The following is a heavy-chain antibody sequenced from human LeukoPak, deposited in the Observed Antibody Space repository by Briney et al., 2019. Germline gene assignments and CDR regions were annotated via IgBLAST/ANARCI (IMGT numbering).Heavy chain of an antibody. Sequence: HPGGSLRLSCAASGFTFSSYGMHWVRQAPGKGLEWVAFIRFDGSNKYYADSVKGRFTISRDNSKNTLYLQMNSLRAEDTAVYYCARGPGVVRVVTSPTFDYWGQGALVTVSS. CDR2: IRFDGSNK. CDR1: GFTFSSYG. CDR3: ARGPGVVRVVTSPTFDY. V-gene: IGHV3-30*02. D-gene: IGHD3-10*01. J-gene: IGHJ4*02.